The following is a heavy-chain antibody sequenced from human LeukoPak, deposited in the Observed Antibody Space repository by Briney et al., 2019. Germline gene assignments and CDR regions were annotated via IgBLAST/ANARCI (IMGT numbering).Heavy chain of an antibody. D-gene: IGHD3-10*01. V-gene: IGHV4-34*01. CDR3: ARNRITMVRGVINYFYYYYMDV. CDR1: GGSFSGYY. CDR2: INHSGST. Sequence: PSETLSLTFAVYGGSFSGYYWSWIRQPPGKGLEWIGEINHSGSTNYNPSLKSRVTISVDTSKNQFSLKLSSVTAADTAVYYCARNRITMVRGVINYFYYYYMDVWGKGTTVTVSS. J-gene: IGHJ6*03.